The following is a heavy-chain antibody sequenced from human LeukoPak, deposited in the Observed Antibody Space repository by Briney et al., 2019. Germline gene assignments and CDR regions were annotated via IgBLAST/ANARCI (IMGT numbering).Heavy chain of an antibody. Sequence: SETLSLTCTVSGRSISSYYWSWIRQPAGQGLEWIGRIYTSGSTNYNPSLKSRVTMSVDTSKNQFSLKLSSVTAADTAVYYCARGIESYGDYGYWGQGILVTVSS. J-gene: IGHJ4*02. V-gene: IGHV4-4*07. D-gene: IGHD4-17*01. CDR3: ARGIESYGDYGY. CDR1: GRSISSYY. CDR2: IYTSGST.